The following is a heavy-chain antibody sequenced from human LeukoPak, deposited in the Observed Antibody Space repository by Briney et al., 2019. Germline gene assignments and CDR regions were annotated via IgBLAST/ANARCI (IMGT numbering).Heavy chain of an antibody. CDR1: GFTVSSNY. J-gene: IGHJ4*02. CDR3: ATLPYYYDSSGSYYFDY. Sequence: GGSLRLSCAASGFTVSSNYMSWVRQAPGKGLEWVSVIYSGGSTYYADSVKGRFTISRDNSKNTLYLQMNSLRVEDTAVYYCATLPYYYDSSGSYYFDYWGQGTLVTVSS. D-gene: IGHD3-22*01. CDR2: IYSGGST. V-gene: IGHV3-66*01.